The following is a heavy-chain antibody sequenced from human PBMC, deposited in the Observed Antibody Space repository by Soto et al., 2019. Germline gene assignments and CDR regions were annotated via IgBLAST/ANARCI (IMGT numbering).Heavy chain of an antibody. CDR3: AKDAYNRYYGSGSYYNGFDY. V-gene: IGHV3-23*01. D-gene: IGHD3-10*01. Sequence: EVQLLESGGGLVQPGGSLRLSCAASGFTFSSYAMSWVRQAPGKGLEWVSAISGSGGSTYYADSVKGRFTISSDNSKNTLYLQMNSLRAEDTAVYYCAKDAYNRYYGSGSYYNGFDYWGQGTLVTVSS. J-gene: IGHJ4*02. CDR1: GFTFSSYA. CDR2: ISGSGGST.